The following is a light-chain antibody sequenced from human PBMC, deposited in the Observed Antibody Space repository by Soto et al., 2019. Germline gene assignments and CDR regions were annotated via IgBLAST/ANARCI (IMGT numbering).Light chain of an antibody. J-gene: IGKJ2*01. CDR1: QGLVHNDGHTY. Sequence: DIVMTQTPLSSPGTLGQPASISCRSSQGLVHNDGHTYLSWLHQRPGQPPRLLIYKISNRVSGVRHRLSGSGACNDYQLNISRGEGEDVGVYYCMQATHFPYTFGQGTRLEIK. CDR3: MQATHFPYT. V-gene: IGKV2-24*01. CDR2: KIS.